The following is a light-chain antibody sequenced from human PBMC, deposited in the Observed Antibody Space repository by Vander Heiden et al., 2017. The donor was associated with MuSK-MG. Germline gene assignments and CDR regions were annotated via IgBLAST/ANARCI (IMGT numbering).Light chain of an antibody. J-gene: IGLJ1*01. CDR3: QSYDNSRGGFVV. V-gene: IGLV1-40*01. CDR1: TANIGAGYP. Sequence: QSVLTQPPSVSGAPGQRDTISCTGATANIGAGYPEHCYQQPPGTAPKLLIVDDRNRPSGVPDRFTCSKSGTSASPAITGLQAEDDADDYCQSYDNSRGGFVVFGTGTKVTVL. CDR2: DDR.